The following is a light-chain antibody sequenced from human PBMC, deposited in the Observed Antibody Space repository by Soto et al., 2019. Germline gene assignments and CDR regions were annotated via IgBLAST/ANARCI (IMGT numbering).Light chain of an antibody. CDR3: QQRSNWPIT. J-gene: IGKJ5*01. CDR1: QGFTTS. CDR2: DAS. V-gene: IGKV3-11*01. Sequence: EIVLTKSPAPRSLSPGEKAPLSARTSQGFTTSFAWYQQKPGRAPSLLIYDASNRATGIPARFIGSGSGTDFTLTISSLEPEDFAVYYCQQRSNWPITFGQGTRLEIK.